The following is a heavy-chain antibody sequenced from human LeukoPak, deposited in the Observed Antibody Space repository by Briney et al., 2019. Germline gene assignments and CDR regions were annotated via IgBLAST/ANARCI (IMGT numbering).Heavy chain of an antibody. CDR2: ISYDGSNK. CDR1: GFTFSSCG. V-gene: IGHV3-30*18. D-gene: IGHD6-13*01. Sequence: PGGSLRLSCAASGFTFSSCGMHWVRQAPGKGLEWVAVISYDGSNKYYADSVKGRFTISRDNSKNTLYQQMNSLRAEDTAVYYCAKDRHSSSWKGPRGIPKYYFDYWGQGTLVTVSS. CDR3: AKDRHSSSWKGPRGIPKYYFDY. J-gene: IGHJ4*02.